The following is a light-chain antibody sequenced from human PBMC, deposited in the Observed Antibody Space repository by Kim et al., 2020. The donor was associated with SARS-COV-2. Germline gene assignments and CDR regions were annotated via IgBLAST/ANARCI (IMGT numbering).Light chain of an antibody. CDR1: QDISNH. Sequence: DIQMTQSPSSLSASVGDRVTITCQASQDISNHLNWFQQKPGKAPKLLIYDASNLETGVPARFSGSGSGTDFTLTISRLQPEDIATYYCQQYDNVPRSIFGQGTRLEIK. J-gene: IGKJ5*01. V-gene: IGKV1-33*01. CDR2: DAS. CDR3: QQYDNVPRSI.